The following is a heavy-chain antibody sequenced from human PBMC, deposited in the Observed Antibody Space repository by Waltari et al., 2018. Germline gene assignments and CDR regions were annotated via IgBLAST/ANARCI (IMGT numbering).Heavy chain of an antibody. CDR3: AANGRVEVAALLDI. CDR2: IVVGSGNT. D-gene: IGHD2-15*01. Sequence: QMQLVQSGPEVKKPGTSVKVSCKASGFTFTSSAMPWVRQARGQRLEWIGWIVVGSGNTNYAQKFQERVTITRDMSTSTAYMELSSLRSEDTAVYYCAANGRVEVAALLDIWGQGTMVTVSS. J-gene: IGHJ3*02. CDR1: GFTFTSSA. V-gene: IGHV1-58*02.